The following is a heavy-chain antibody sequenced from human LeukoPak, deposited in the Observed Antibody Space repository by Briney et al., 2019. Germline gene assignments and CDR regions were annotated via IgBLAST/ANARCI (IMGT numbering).Heavy chain of an antibody. V-gene: IGHV3-11*01. D-gene: IGHD5-12*01. Sequence: GGSLRLSCAASGFTFSDYYMSWIRQAPGKGLEWVSYISSSGSTIYYADSVKGRFTISRDNAKNSLYLQMNSLRAEDTALYYCARSNIDIVATYAFDIWGQGTMVTVSS. CDR1: GFTFSDYY. CDR2: ISSSGSTI. J-gene: IGHJ3*02. CDR3: ARSNIDIVATYAFDI.